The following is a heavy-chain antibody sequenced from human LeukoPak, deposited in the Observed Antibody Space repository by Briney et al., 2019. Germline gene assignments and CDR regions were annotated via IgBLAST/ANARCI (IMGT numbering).Heavy chain of an antibody. Sequence: GGSLRLSCAASGFTFSRCWMSWVRQAPGKGLEWVSYISSSSSTIYYADSVKGRFTISRDNAKNSLYLQMNSLRAEDTAMYYCARDAVGNTAMAIDYWGQGTLVTVSS. CDR3: ARDAVGNTAMAIDY. CDR1: GFTFSRCW. J-gene: IGHJ4*02. V-gene: IGHV3-48*01. D-gene: IGHD5-18*01. CDR2: ISSSSSTI.